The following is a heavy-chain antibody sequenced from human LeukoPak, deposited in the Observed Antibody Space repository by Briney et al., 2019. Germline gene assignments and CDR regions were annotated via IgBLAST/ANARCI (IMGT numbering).Heavy chain of an antibody. CDR2: ISSSGSTI. Sequence: GGSLRLSCVMSGFTFRNHGMHWVRQAPGKGLEWVSYISSSGSTIYYADSVKGRFTISRDNAKNSLYLQMNSLRAEDTAVYYCAELGITMIGGVWGKGTTVTISS. V-gene: IGHV3-48*04. CDR3: AELGITMIGGV. CDR1: GFTFRNHG. J-gene: IGHJ6*04. D-gene: IGHD3-10*02.